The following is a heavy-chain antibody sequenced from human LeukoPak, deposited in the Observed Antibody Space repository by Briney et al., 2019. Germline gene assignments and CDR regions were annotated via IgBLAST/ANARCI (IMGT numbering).Heavy chain of an antibody. D-gene: IGHD3-10*01. V-gene: IGHV3-20*01. CDR3: ARVRGSGSYYNAIDY. J-gene: IGHJ4*02. CDR2: INWNGGST. CDR1: GFTFDDYG. Sequence: GGSLRLSCAASGFTFDDYGMSWVRQAPGKGLEWVSGINWNGGSTGYADSVKGRFTISRDNAKNSLYLQMNSLRAEDTALYHCARVRGSGSYYNAIDYWGQGTLVTVSS.